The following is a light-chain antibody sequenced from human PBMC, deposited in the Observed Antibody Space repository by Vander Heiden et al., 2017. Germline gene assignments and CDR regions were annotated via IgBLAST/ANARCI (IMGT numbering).Light chain of an antibody. Sequence: FMLTQPHSMSESPGKTVTISCTAYGGSIAGNYVQWFQQRPGGAPTPVIYEDNRRPSGVPDRFSGSIDRSSNSASLTISGLKTEDEADYYCQSYDSSDQGVFGGGTKLTVL. CDR3: QSYDSSDQGV. V-gene: IGLV6-57*02. CDR1: GGSIAGNY. CDR2: EDN. J-gene: IGLJ2*01.